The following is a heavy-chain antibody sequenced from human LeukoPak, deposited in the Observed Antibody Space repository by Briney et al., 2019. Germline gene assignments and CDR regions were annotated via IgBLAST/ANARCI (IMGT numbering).Heavy chain of an antibody. D-gene: IGHD3-10*01. Sequence: ASVKVSCKASGGTFSSYAISWVRQAPGQGLEWMGGIIPIFGTANYAQKFQGRVTITADESTSTAYMELSSLRSEDTAVYYCAREGREEADYYGSGSYYTADYWGQGTLVTVSS. V-gene: IGHV1-69*13. J-gene: IGHJ4*02. CDR1: GGTFSSYA. CDR2: IIPIFGTA. CDR3: AREGREEADYYGSGSYYTADY.